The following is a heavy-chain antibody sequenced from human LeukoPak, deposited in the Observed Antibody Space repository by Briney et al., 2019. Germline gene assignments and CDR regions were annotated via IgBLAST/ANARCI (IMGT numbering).Heavy chain of an antibody. V-gene: IGHV1-69*06. CDR1: GGTFSSYA. D-gene: IGHD6-19*01. J-gene: IGHJ4*02. CDR3: ARDVKVGQWLVLRLGY. Sequence: GASVKVSCKASGGTFSSYAISWVRQAPGQGLEWMGGIIPIFGTANYAQKFQGRVTITADKSTSTAYMELSSLRSEDTAVYYCARDVKVGQWLVLRLGYWGQGTLVTVSS. CDR2: IIPIFGTA.